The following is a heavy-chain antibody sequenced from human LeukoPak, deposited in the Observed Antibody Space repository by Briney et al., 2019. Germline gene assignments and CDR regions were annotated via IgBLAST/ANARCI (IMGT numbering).Heavy chain of an antibody. Sequence: GGSLRLSCAVSGLTLSTYSMQWVRQAPGKVLEWVALMSSDGNIKYYAHSVRGRFTISRDNSKNTLSLQMNSLRAEDTAVYYCARDQSSSGWDLDYWGQGTLVTVSS. D-gene: IGHD6-19*01. CDR3: ARDQSSSGWDLDY. CDR1: GLTLSTYS. J-gene: IGHJ4*02. CDR2: MSSDGNIK. V-gene: IGHV3-30-3*01.